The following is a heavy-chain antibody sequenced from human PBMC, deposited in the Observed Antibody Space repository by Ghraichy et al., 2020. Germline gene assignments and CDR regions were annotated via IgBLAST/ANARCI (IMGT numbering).Heavy chain of an antibody. CDR3: ARHSGSYYYGSGSYSSNWFDP. V-gene: IGHV4-39*01. J-gene: IGHJ5*02. Sequence: SETLSLTCTVSGASISHTYYWAWIRQPPGKGLEWIGSFYYGGTTYYNPSLESRITISVDTSNNQFSLKLNSVTASDTAVYYCARHSGSYYYGSGSYSSNWFDPWGQGTLVTVSS. D-gene: IGHD3-10*01. CDR2: FYYGGTT. CDR1: GASISHTYY.